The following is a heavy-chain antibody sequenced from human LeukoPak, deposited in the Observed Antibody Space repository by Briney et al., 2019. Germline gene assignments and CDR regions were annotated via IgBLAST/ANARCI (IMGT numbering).Heavy chain of an antibody. CDR1: GYTFTGYY. J-gene: IGHJ4*02. Sequence: ALVKVSCKASGYTFTGYYMHWVRQAPGQGLEWMGRINPNSGGTNYAQKFQGRVTMTRDTSISTAYMELSRLRSDDTAVYYCARGGIVGATSFGYFDYWGQGTLVTVSS. CDR2: INPNSGGT. D-gene: IGHD1-26*01. CDR3: ARGGIVGATSFGYFDY. V-gene: IGHV1-2*06.